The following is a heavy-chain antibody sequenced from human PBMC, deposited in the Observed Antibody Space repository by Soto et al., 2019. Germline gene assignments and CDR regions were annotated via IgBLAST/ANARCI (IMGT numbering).Heavy chain of an antibody. V-gene: IGHV4-39*01. CDR1: GGSISSGLYY. J-gene: IGHJ3*02. CDR3: ARRVSQRNCDGAGCYSDAFDI. Sequence: QLQLQESGPGLVKPSETLSLTCTVSGGSISSGLYYWGWIRQPPGKGLEWIGNIYYNGNTYYNPSLKSRVTISVDTTKNQFSLKLSSLTAADTAVYFCARRVSQRNCDGAGCYSDAFDIWGQGTMVIVSS. D-gene: IGHD2-15*01. CDR2: IYYNGNT.